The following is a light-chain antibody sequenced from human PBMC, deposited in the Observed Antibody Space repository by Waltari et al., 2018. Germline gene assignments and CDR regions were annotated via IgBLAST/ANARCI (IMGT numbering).Light chain of an antibody. J-gene: IGKJ2*03. CDR1: QSLSNL. CDR3: QQRIDSFS. Sequence: EIVLTQSPATLSLSPGERATLSCRASQSLSNLLAWYQQKPGQAPRLLIYDASNRATDTPARFSGSGSGTDFTLTISSLDPEDFAVYYCQQRIDSFSFGQGTKLQIK. V-gene: IGKV3-11*01. CDR2: DAS.